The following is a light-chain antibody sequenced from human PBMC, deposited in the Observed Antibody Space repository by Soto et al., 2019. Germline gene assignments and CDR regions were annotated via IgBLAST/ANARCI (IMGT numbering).Light chain of an antibody. J-gene: IGKJ2*01. CDR1: QSVNSY. CDR3: PQRTSRYT. V-gene: IGKV3-11*01. CDR2: DTF. Sequence: EIVLTQSPATLSLSPGERATLSCTASQSVNSYLAWYQHRPGQAPRLLIYDTFNRATGVPARFSGSGSGTDFTLTISSLEPEDFAVYYCPQRTSRYTFGQGTKVDIK.